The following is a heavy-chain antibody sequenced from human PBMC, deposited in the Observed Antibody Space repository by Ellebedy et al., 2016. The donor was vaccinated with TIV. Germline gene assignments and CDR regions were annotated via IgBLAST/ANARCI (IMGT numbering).Heavy chain of an antibody. CDR3: ATGRYGDSHLDY. CDR1: GDSISSGSYY. D-gene: IGHD4-17*01. V-gene: IGHV4-61*01. CDR2: IYYSGST. Sequence: SETLSLTCTVSGDSISSGSYYWSWIRQPPGKGLEWIGYIYYSGSTNYNPSLKSRVTISVDTSKNQFSLKLSSVTAADTAVYYCATGRYGDSHLDYWGQGTLVTVSS. J-gene: IGHJ4*02.